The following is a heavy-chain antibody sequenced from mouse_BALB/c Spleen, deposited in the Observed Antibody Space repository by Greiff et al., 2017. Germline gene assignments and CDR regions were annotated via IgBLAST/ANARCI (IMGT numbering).Heavy chain of an antibody. CDR1: GFTFSSYA. CDR2: ISSGGST. CDR3: ARGGDPYAMDD. J-gene: IGHJ4*01. V-gene: IGHV5-6-5*01. Sequence: EVMLVESGGGLVKPGGSLKLSCAASGFTFSSYAMPWVRQTPEKRLEWVASISSGGSTYYPDSVKGRFTISRDNARNILYLQMSSLRSEDTAMYYCARGGDPYAMDDWGEGTSVTVSS.